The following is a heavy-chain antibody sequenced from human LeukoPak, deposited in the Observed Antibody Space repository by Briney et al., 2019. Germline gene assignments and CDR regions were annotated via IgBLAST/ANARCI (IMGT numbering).Heavy chain of an antibody. J-gene: IGHJ4*02. CDR1: GFTFSSYT. CDR3: AKSDGAYYDILTGYRIDY. CDR2: ISSSSSYI. Sequence: GGSLRLSCAASGFTFSSYTMNWVRQAPGKGLEWVSSISSSSSYIYYADSVKGRFTISRDNSKNTLYLQMNSLRAEDTAVYYCAKSDGAYYDILTGYRIDYWGQGTLVTVSS. D-gene: IGHD3-9*01. V-gene: IGHV3-21*01.